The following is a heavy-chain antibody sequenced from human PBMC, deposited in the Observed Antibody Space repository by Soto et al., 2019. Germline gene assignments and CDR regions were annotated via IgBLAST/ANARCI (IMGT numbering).Heavy chain of an antibody. CDR1: GGSISSYY. D-gene: IGHD4-17*01. CDR3: ARWTDYEYFQH. CDR2: IYHSGST. Sequence: TLSLTCSVSGGSISSYYWSWIRQPPGKGLEWIAYIYHSGSTNYNPSLKSRVTISVDTSKDQFSLKLSSVTAADTAVYYCARWTDYEYFQHWGQGTLVTVSS. J-gene: IGHJ1*01. V-gene: IGHV4-59*01.